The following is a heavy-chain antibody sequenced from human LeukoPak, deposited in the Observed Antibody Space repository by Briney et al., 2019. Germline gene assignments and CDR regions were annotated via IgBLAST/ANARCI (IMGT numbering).Heavy chain of an antibody. D-gene: IGHD2-2*01. CDR2: IIPMLGKT. V-gene: IGHV1-69*04. CDR1: GGTFVNYA. Sequence: ASVKVSCKASGGTFVNYAVSWVQEAPGLGPEWMGRIIPMLGKTNSAQKFQDRVTITADTSTGTAYMELTNLRSDDTAVYFCARGLFGGFAAAPFDHWGQGTLVTVS. CDR3: ARGLFGGFAAAPFDH. J-gene: IGHJ4*02.